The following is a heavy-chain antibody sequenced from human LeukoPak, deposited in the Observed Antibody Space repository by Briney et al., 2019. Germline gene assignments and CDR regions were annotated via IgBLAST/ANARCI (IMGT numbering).Heavy chain of an antibody. CDR3: ARHSITIVRGVMAPYYMDV. V-gene: IGHV4-38-2*02. Sequence: ASETLSLTCTVSGGSISSYYWGWIRQPPGKGLEWIGSMYHSGSTYYNPSLKSRVTISLDTSKNQFSLKLSSVTAADTAVYYCARHSITIVRGVMAPYYMDVWGKGATVTVSS. J-gene: IGHJ6*03. CDR2: MYHSGST. CDR1: GGSISSYY. D-gene: IGHD3-10*01.